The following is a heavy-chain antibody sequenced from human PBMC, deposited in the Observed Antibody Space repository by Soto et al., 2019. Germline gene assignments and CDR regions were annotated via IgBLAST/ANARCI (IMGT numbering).Heavy chain of an antibody. Sequence: YMHCLQQNTGQVLEWMGIISPSGGSTSCAQKFQGRVTMTRDTSTSTVYMELSSLRSEDTAVYYCARDRGYCTKGVCSTLAPRCHGTPVPVSA. CDR3: ARDRGYCTKGVCSTLAP. V-gene: IGHV1-46*01. J-gene: IGHJ5*02. CDR2: ISPSGGST. CDR1: Y. D-gene: IGHD2-8*01.